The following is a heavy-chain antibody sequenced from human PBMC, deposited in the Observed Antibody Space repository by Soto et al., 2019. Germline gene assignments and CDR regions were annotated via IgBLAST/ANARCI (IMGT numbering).Heavy chain of an antibody. CDR1: GGTFTNYA. Sequence: QVQLVQSGAEVKKPGSSLKVSCKASGGTFTNYAFSWVRQAPGQGPEWMGGIIPIFGTPDHAQKFQGRVIITADESTRTVSMELNSLRSDDTAVYYCARERSVGYCITTTCPKPFYYYAMDVWGQGTTVTVSS. V-gene: IGHV1-69*12. CDR2: IIPIFGTP. D-gene: IGHD2-2*01. J-gene: IGHJ6*02. CDR3: ARERSVGYCITTTCPKPFYYYAMDV.